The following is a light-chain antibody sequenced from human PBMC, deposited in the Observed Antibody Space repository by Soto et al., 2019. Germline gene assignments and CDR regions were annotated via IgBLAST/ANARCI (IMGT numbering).Light chain of an antibody. CDR3: SSYTSSSTVV. V-gene: IGLV2-14*01. CDR1: SSDVGGYNY. CDR2: EVS. Sequence: QSALTQPASVSGSPGQSITISCTGTSSDVGGYNYVSWYQQYPGKAPKVMIHEVSNRPSGVSDRFSGSKSGNTASLTISGLQAEEEADYYCSSYTSSSTVVFGGGTKLTVL. J-gene: IGLJ2*01.